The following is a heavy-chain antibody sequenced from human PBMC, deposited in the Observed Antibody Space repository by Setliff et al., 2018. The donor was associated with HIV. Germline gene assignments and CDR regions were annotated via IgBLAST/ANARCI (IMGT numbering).Heavy chain of an antibody. CDR1: GASIVTTNYY. CDR3: SRSYCGGDCSLVVDTNWFDP. CDR2: AYYGADR. J-gene: IGHJ5*02. D-gene: IGHD2-21*01. Sequence: PSETLSLTCTVSGASIVTTNYYWGWVRQAPGKGLEWVGSAYYGADRYYSPSLKSRVSISVDTSKNQFSLRLSSVTAADTAVYYCSRSYCGGDCSLVVDTNWFDPWGQGTLVTVSS. V-gene: IGHV4-39*01.